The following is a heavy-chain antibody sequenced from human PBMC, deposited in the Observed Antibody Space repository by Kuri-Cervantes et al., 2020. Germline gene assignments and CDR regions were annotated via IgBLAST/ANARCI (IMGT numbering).Heavy chain of an antibody. V-gene: IGHV4-38-2*02. J-gene: IGHJ6*02. CDR1: GYSISSGYY. D-gene: IGHD4-17*01. CDR2: IYYSLST. Sequence: ESLKISCAVSGYSISSGYYWGWIRQPPGKGLEWIGSIYYSLSTYYNPSLKSRVTISVDTSKNQFSLKLSSVTAADTAVYYCARDSDGDYGKYYYYYGMDVWGQGATVTVSS. CDR3: ARDSDGDYGKYYYYYGMDV.